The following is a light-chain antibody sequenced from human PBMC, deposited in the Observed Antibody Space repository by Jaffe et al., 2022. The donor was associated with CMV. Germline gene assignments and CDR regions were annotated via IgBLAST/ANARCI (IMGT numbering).Light chain of an antibody. Sequence: EIVMTQSPAALSVSPGGRATLSCRASQSVSSDVAWYQHKPGQGPRLLIYAASTRATDIPDRFSGSGSGTTFTLTISSLQPEDFAVYYCHQYNNWPEAFGQGTKVEVK. CDR3: HQYNNWPEA. CDR2: AAS. V-gene: IGKV3-15*01. CDR1: QSVSSD. J-gene: IGKJ1*01.